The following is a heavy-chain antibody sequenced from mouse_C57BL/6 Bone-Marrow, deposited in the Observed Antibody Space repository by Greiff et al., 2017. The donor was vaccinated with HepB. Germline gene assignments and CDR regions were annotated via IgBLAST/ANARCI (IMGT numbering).Heavy chain of an antibody. CDR2: INPNNGGT. CDR3: ARGDHRGFAY. V-gene: IGHV1-26*01. J-gene: IGHJ3*01. Sequence: VQLKHSGPELVKPGASVKISCKASGYTFTDYYMNWVKQSHGKSLEWIGDINPNNGGTSYNQKFKGKATLTVDKSSSTAYMELRSLTSEDSAVYYCARGDHRGFAYWGQGTLVTVSA. D-gene: IGHD3-3*01. CDR1: GYTFTDYY.